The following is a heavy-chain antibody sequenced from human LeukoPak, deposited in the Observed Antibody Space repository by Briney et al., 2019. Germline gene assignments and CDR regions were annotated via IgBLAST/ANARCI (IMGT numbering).Heavy chain of an antibody. Sequence: SETLSLTCTVSGGSISSSSYYWGWIRQPPGKGLEWIGSIYYSGSTYYNPSLKSRVTISVDTSKNQFSLKLSSVTAADTAVYYCARDKGSSSWPRGYFDYWGQGTLVTVSS. D-gene: IGHD6-13*01. CDR2: IYYSGST. CDR3: ARDKGSSSWPRGYFDY. V-gene: IGHV4-39*07. CDR1: GGSISSSSYY. J-gene: IGHJ4*02.